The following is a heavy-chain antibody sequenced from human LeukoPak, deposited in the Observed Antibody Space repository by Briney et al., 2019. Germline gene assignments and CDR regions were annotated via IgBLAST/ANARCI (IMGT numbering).Heavy chain of an antibody. CDR3: ARTWFGELLFDY. CDR1: GYTFTSYY. CDR2: INPSGGST. V-gene: IGHV1-46*01. Sequence: ASVKVSCKASGYTFTSYYMHWVRQAPGQGLEWMGIINPSGGSTSYAQKFQGRVTMTRDTSTSTVYMELSRLRSEDTAVYYCARTWFGELLFDYWGQGTLVTVSS. J-gene: IGHJ4*02. D-gene: IGHD3-10*01.